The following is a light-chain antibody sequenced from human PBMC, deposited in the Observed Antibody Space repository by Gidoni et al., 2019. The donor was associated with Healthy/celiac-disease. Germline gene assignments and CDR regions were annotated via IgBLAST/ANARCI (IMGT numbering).Light chain of an antibody. J-gene: IGKJ4*01. V-gene: IGKV3-11*01. CDR1: QSVSSY. CDR3: QQRSNWPELP. CDR2: DAA. Sequence: ESVLTQSPATLYLSPGERATLACRASQSVSSYLAWYQQKPGQAPRLLIYDAANRATGIPARFSGSGSGTDFTLTISSLEPEDFAVYYCQQRSNWPELPFXGXTKVEIK.